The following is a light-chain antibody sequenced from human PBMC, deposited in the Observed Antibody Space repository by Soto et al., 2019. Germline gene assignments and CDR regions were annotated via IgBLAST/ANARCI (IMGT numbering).Light chain of an antibody. J-gene: IGKJ5*01. Sequence: EIVLTQSPATLSVSPGDRATLSCRASQSVSRYLARYQQKAGQAPRLVMYDAATRATGIPDRFSGSGSGTDFTLTISSLEPEDFAVYYCQQRGNWPLTFGQGTRLEIQ. CDR3: QQRGNWPLT. CDR2: DAA. V-gene: IGKV3-11*01. CDR1: QSVSRY.